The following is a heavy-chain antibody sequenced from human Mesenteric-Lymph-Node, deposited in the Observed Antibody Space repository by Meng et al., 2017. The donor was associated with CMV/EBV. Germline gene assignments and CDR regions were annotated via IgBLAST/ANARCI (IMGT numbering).Heavy chain of an antibody. Sequence: SCKASGYTFTGYYIHWVRQAPGQGLEWLGRINPNRGDTDYAQKFQGRVTMTSDTSITTVYMELTRLRSDDSAVYFCAREPRAVQFDPWGQGTLVTVSS. V-gene: IGHV1-2*06. J-gene: IGHJ5*02. CDR1: GYTFTGYY. D-gene: IGHD6-19*01. CDR3: AREPRAVQFDP. CDR2: INPNRGDT.